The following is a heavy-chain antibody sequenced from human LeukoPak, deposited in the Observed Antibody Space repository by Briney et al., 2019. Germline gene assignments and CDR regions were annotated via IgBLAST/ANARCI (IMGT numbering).Heavy chain of an antibody. J-gene: IGHJ6*03. CDR2: IYSGGST. V-gene: IGHV3-53*01. CDR3: ASALTYYYYYMDV. D-gene: IGHD3-9*01. Sequence: GGNLSCYGAGYPFTSYDIYMGRDPPAPGQGLKGVSVIYSGGSTYYADSVKGRFTISRDNAKNTLYLQMNGLSAEDTAVYYCASALTYYYYYMDVWGKGTTVTVSS. CDR1: PFTSYDIY.